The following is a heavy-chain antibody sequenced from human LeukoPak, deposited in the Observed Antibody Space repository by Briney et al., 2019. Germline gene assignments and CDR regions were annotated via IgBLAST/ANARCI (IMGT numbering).Heavy chain of an antibody. CDR1: GYSFTSRW. CDR3: ARRDCSGGTCYSGYGAFDI. D-gene: IGHD2-15*01. Sequence: LGVSLKISCKGSGYSFTSRWIGWVRQMPGKGLEWMGIIYPGDSDTRYSPSFRGQVTISADKSISTAYLQWSSLKASDTAMYYCARRDCSGGTCYSGYGAFDIWGQGTMVTVSS. V-gene: IGHV5-51*01. J-gene: IGHJ3*02. CDR2: IYPGDSDT.